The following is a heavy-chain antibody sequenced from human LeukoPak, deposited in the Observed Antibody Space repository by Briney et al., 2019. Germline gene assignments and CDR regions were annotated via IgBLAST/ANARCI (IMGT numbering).Heavy chain of an antibody. CDR3: ARESSSSWYFDH. D-gene: IGHD6-13*01. Sequence: GGSLRLSCAASGFTFSSYAMHWVRQAPGKGLEWVAVISYDGSNKYYADSVKGRFTISRDNSKNTLYLQMNSLRAEDTAVYYCARESSSSWYFDHWGQGTLVTVSS. CDR2: ISYDGSNK. CDR1: GFTFSSYA. J-gene: IGHJ4*02. V-gene: IGHV3-30-3*01.